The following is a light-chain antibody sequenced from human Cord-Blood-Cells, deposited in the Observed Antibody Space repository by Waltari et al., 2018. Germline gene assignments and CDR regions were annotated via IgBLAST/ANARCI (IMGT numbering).Light chain of an antibody. CDR3: SSYTSSSTYV. CDR2: EVS. CDR1: SSDVGGYNY. Sequence: QSALTQSASVSGSPGQSITISCTGTSSDVGGYNYVYWYQQHPGKAPKLMIYEVSNRPSGVSNRFSGSKSGNTASLTISGLQAEDEADYYCSSYTSSSTYVFGTGTKVTVL. V-gene: IGLV2-14*01. J-gene: IGLJ1*01.